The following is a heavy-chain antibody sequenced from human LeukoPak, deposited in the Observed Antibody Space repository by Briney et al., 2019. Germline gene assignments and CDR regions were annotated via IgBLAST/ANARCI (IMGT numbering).Heavy chain of an antibody. D-gene: IGHD3-3*01. J-gene: IGHJ4*02. V-gene: IGHV1-18*01. CDR1: GYTFTSYG. CDR3: ARTSRRGIFGVVTTNYFDY. Sequence: GASVKVSCKASGYTFTSYGISWVRQAPGQGLEWMGWISAYNGNTNYAQKLQGRVTMTTDTSTSTAYMELRSLRSDDTAVYYCARTSRRGIFGVVTTNYFDYWGQGTLVTVSS. CDR2: ISAYNGNT.